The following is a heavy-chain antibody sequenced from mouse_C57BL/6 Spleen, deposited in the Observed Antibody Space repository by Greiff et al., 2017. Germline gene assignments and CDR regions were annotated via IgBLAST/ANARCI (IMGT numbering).Heavy chain of an antibody. CDR3: ARSLTRGAMDY. CDR1: GYTFTSYW. D-gene: IGHD1-1*01. J-gene: IGHJ4*01. CDR2: IDPSDSYT. V-gene: IGHV1-50*01. Sequence: QVQLQQPGAELVKPGASVKLSCTASGYTFTSYWMQWVKQRPGQGLEWIGEIDPSDSYTNYNQKFKGKAPMTVDTSSSTAYMQLSSLTSGDSAVYYCARSLTRGAMDYWGQGTSVTVSS.